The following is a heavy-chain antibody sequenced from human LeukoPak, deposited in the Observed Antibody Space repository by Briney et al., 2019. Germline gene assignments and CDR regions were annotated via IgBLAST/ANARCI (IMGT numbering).Heavy chain of an antibody. CDR1: GFTFSSYA. V-gene: IGHV3-23*01. J-gene: IGHJ6*04. D-gene: IGHD3-10*02. Sequence: WGVLRLSCAASGFTFSSYAMSWVRQAPGKGLEWVSAITSSGGSTYYADSVKGRFTISRDNSKNSLYLQMNSLRAEDTAVYYCAELGITMIGGVWGKGTTVTISS. CDR3: AELGITMIGGV. CDR2: ITSSGGST.